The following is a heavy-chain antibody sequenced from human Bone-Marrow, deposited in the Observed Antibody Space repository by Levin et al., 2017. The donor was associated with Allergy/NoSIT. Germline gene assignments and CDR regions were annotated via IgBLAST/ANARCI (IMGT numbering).Heavy chain of an antibody. CDR2: ISGSGGST. Sequence: GGSLRLSCAASGFTFSYYAMSWVRQAPGKGLEWVSAISGSGGSTYYADSMKGRFTISRDNSKNTLYLQMNSLRVEDTAVYYCAKDLRDRSRGSFGNWGQGTPVAVSS. J-gene: IGHJ4*02. V-gene: IGHV3-23*01. CDR1: GFTFSYYA. CDR3: AKDLRDRSRGSFGN. D-gene: IGHD1-26*01.